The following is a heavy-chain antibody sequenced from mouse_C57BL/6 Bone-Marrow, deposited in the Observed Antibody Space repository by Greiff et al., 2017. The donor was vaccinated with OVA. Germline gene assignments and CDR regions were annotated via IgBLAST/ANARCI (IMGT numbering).Heavy chain of an antibody. D-gene: IGHD1-1*01. V-gene: IGHV1-75*01. Sequence: QVQLQQSGPELVKPGASVKISCKASGYTFTDYSINWVKQRPGQGLEWIGWIFPGSGSTYYNEKFKGKATLTVDKSSSTAYMLLSSLTSEDSAVYFCARLDFYYGRWYFDVWGTGTTVTVSS. CDR2: IFPGSGST. J-gene: IGHJ1*03. CDR1: GYTFTDYS. CDR3: ARLDFYYGRWYFDV.